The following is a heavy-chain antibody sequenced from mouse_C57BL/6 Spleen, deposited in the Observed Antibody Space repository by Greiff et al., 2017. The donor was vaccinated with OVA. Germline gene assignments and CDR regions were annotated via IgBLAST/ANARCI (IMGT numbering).Heavy chain of an antibody. CDR2: INPGSGGT. J-gene: IGHJ4*01. V-gene: IGHV1-54*01. Sequence: QVQLQQSGAELVRPGTSVKVSCKASGYAFTNYLIEWVKQRPGQGLEWIGVINPGSGGTNYNEKFKGKATLTADKSSSTAYMQLSSLTSEDSAVYFCAREELYDGYHYAMDYWGQGTSVTVSS. CDR3: AREELYDGYHYAMDY. D-gene: IGHD2-3*01. CDR1: GYAFTNYL.